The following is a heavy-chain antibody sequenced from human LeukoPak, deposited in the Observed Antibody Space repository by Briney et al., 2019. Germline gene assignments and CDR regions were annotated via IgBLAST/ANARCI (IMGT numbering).Heavy chain of an antibody. CDR1: GFTFSSYS. D-gene: IGHD6-19*01. V-gene: IGHV3-21*01. CDR3: ARDRMAVAGTPYFDY. CDR2: ISSSSRYI. J-gene: IGHJ4*02. Sequence: PGGSLRLSCAASGFTFSSYSINWVRQAPGKGLEWVSSISSSSRYIYYADSVKGRFTISRDNAKNSLYLQMNSLRAEDTAVYYCARDRMAVAGTPYFDYWGQGTLVTVSS.